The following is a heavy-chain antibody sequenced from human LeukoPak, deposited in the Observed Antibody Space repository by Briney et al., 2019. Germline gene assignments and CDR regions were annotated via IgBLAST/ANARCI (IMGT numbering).Heavy chain of an antibody. CDR2: ISDNGGRT. CDR1: GFTFSSYA. D-gene: IGHD1-26*01. V-gene: IGHV3-64*01. J-gene: IGHJ4*02. Sequence: GGSLRLSCAASGFTFSSYAMHWVRQVTGKGLEYVSAISDNGGRTYYANSVKGRFTISRDNFKNTLYLQMGSLRAEDMAVYYCATLTSGSYAHWGQGTLVTVSS. CDR3: ATLTSGSYAH.